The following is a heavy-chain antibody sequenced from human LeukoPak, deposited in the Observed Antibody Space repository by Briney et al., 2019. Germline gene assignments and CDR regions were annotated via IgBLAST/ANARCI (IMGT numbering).Heavy chain of an antibody. J-gene: IGHJ4*02. V-gene: IGHV1-2*02. Sequence: ASVKVSCKASGYTFTGYYMHWVRQAPGQGLEWMGWINPNSGGTNYAQKFQGRVTMTRDTSISTAYMELSRLRSDDTAVYFCAKDQKSIAATGYDYWGQGTLVTVSS. CDR3: AKDQKSIAATGYDY. CDR2: INPNSGGT. D-gene: IGHD6-13*01. CDR1: GYTFTGYY.